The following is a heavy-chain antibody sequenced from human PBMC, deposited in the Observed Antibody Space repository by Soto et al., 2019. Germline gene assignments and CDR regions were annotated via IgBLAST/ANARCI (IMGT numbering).Heavy chain of an antibody. Sequence: QVQLVQSGAEVKKPGSSVKVSCKASGGTFSSYAISWVRQAPGQGLEWMGGIIPIFGTANYAQKFQGRVTITADQSTSTAYMELSSLRSEDTAVYYCARDLFVVGRGYYSYGMDVWGQRTTLTDSS. J-gene: IGHJ6*02. D-gene: IGHD2-15*01. CDR1: GGTFSSYA. V-gene: IGHV1-69*12. CDR3: ARDLFVVGRGYYSYGMDV. CDR2: IIPIFGTA.